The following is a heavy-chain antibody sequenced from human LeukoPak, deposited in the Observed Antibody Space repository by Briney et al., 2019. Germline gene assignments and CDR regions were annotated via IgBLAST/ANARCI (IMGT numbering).Heavy chain of an antibody. J-gene: IGHJ4*02. CDR3: ARVLYDILTGSPRDFDY. V-gene: IGHV4-39*07. CDR2: INYSGSA. Sequence: SETLSLTCTVSGGSITSSSYFWAWIRQPPGKGLEWIGSINYSGSAYYNPSLKSRVTISVDTSKNQFSLKLSSVTAADTAVYYCARVLYDILTGSPRDFDYWGQGTLVTVSS. D-gene: IGHD3-9*01. CDR1: GGSITSSSYF.